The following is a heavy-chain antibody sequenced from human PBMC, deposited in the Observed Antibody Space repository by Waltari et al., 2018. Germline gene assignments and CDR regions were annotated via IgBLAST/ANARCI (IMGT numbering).Heavy chain of an antibody. CDR2: ISGSGGST. CDR1: GFTFSSYA. V-gene: IGHV3-23*01. Sequence: EVQLLESGGGLVQPGGSLRLSCAASGFTFSSYAMSWVRQAPGKGLEWVSAISGSGGSTYYADSVKGRFTISRDNSKNTLYLQMNSLRAEDTAVYYCAKGKDDYIWGSYRPFDYWGQGTLVTVSS. CDR3: AKGKDDYIWGSYRPFDY. J-gene: IGHJ4*02. D-gene: IGHD3-16*02.